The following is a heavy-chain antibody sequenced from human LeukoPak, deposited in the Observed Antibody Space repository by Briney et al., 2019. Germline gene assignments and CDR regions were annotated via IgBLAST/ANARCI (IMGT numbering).Heavy chain of an antibody. V-gene: IGHV3-23*01. CDR3: AKDGYDFWSAYQIDL. J-gene: IGHJ5*02. D-gene: IGHD3-3*01. CDR1: GFTFNNYA. CDR2: ISGSDGST. Sequence: PGGSLRLSCAASGFTFNNYAMTSGPQAPGKGLEWVSAISGSDGSTYYSDSVTCRFTISRDNSKNTLYLQMTSLRTDDTAVYYCAKDGYDFWSAYQIDLWGQGTVVTVSS.